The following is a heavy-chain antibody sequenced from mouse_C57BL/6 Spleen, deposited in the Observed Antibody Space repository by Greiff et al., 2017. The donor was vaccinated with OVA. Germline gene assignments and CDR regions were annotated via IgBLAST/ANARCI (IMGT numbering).Heavy chain of an antibody. J-gene: IGHJ4*01. CDR1: GFTFSSYA. CDR2: ISDGGSYT. CDR3: ARDAMDD. Sequence: EVQGVESGGGLVKPGGSLKLSCAASGFTFSSYAMSWVRQTPEKRLEWVATISDGGSYTYYPDNVKGRFTISRDNAKNNLYLQMSHLKSEDTAMYYCARDAMDDWGQGTSVTVSS. V-gene: IGHV5-4*01.